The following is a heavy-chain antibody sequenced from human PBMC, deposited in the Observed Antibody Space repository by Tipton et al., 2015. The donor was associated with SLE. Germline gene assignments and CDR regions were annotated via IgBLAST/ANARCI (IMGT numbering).Heavy chain of an antibody. V-gene: IGHV3-7*01. CDR1: GFTFSSSW. CDR2: IKQDGSEK. Sequence: SLRLSCAASGFTFSSSWMSWVRQAPGKGLEWVANIKQDGSEKYYVDSVKGRFTIFRDNAKNSLYLQMNSLRAEDTAVYYCVRASVPGERTFDYWGQGTLVTVSS. J-gene: IGHJ4*02. D-gene: IGHD6-19*01. CDR3: VRASVPGERTFDY.